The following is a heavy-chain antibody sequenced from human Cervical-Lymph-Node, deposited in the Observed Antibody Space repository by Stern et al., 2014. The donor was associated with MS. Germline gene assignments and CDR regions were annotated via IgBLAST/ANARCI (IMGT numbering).Heavy chain of an antibody. Sequence: VQLLESGGGLVKPGGSLRLSCAASGFSFSDFSMNWIRQAPGKGLEWVSYTSSSGSDRHYADSVKGRFTVSRDGAKNSMYLQMNSLRAEDTAIYYCARDRIAVDGNWFDTWGQGTLVSVSS. CDR3: ARDRIAVDGNWFDT. D-gene: IGHD6-19*01. V-gene: IGHV3-11*01. CDR1: GFSFSDFS. CDR2: TSSSGSDR. J-gene: IGHJ5*02.